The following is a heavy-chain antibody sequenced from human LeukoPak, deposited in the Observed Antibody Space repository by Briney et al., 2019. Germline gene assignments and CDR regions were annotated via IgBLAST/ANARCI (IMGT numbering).Heavy chain of an antibody. CDR3: ARRTGYFDY. CDR1: GFTFSSYW. D-gene: IGHD7-27*01. Sequence: LRLSCAASGFTFSSYWMSWVRQPPGKGLEWIGEINHSGSTNYNPSLKSRVTISVDTSKNQFSLKLSSVTAADTAVYYCARRTGYFDYWGQGTLVTVSS. J-gene: IGHJ4*02. CDR2: INHSGST. V-gene: IGHV4-34*01.